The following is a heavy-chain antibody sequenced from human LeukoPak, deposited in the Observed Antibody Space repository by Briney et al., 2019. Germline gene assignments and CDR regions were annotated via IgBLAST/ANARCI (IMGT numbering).Heavy chain of an antibody. D-gene: IGHD1-26*01. J-gene: IGHJ4*02. CDR3: ASYYSGSYYFDY. CDR2: INRNGST. Sequence: SETLSLTCAVDGGSFSNYYWSWIRQPPGKGLEWIGEINRNGSTNYNPSLKSRVTISVDTSKNQFSLKLSSVTAADTAVYYCASYYSGSYYFDYWGQGTLVTVSS. CDR1: GGSFSNYY. V-gene: IGHV4-34*01.